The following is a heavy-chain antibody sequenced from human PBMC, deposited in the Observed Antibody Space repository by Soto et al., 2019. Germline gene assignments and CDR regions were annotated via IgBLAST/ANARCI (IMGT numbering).Heavy chain of an antibody. CDR3: ERGGTPIDY. J-gene: IGHJ4*02. CDR1: GYTFTNFG. Sequence: QVQLVQSGAEVKKPGASVKVSCKASGYTFTNFGISWVRQAPGQGLEWMGWISAYNGNTNYAQNFQGRVTMTTDTSTSKAYKGMRSLRSDDTAVYYCERGGTPIDYWGQGTLVTVSS. CDR2: ISAYNGNT. D-gene: IGHD3-16*01. V-gene: IGHV1-18*01.